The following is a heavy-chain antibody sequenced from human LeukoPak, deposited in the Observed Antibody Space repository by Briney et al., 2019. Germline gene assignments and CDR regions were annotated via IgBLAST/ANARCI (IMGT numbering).Heavy chain of an antibody. CDR2: MSYSGRT. J-gene: IGHJ3*02. Sequence: SETLSLTCTVSGGSISISNYYWGWIRQPPGKGLEWIGSMSYSGRTYYNPSLKTRVTVSLDTSKNQFSLKLSSVTAADTAVYYCARDSRWPAAFDIWGQGTMVTVSS. CDR3: ARDSRWPAAFDI. V-gene: IGHV4-39*07. CDR1: GGSISISNYY. D-gene: IGHD5-24*01.